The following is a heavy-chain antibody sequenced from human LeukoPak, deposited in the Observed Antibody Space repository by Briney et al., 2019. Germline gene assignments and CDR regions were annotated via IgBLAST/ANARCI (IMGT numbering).Heavy chain of an antibody. CDR2: ISSSGSTI. CDR1: GFTFSDFY. V-gene: IGHV3-11*01. CDR3: ARRRYNWNAIDY. J-gene: IGHJ4*02. Sequence: PGGSLRLSCAASGFTFSDFYMSWIRQAPGKGLEWVSYISSSGSTIYYADSVKGRFTISRDNAENSLYLQMNSLRAEDTAVYYCARRRYNWNAIDYWGQGTLVTVSS. D-gene: IGHD1-20*01.